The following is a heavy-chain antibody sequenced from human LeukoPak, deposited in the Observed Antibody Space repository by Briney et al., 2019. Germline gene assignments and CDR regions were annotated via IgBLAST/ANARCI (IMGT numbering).Heavy chain of an antibody. CDR3: ARAQRLRYFDWLLSFDY. CDR2: IYYSGST. D-gene: IGHD3-9*01. Sequence: PSETLSLTCAVYGGSFSGYYWSWIRQPPGKGLEWIGYIYYSGSTNYNPSLKSRVTISVDTSKNQFSLKLSSVTAADTAVYYCARAQRLRYFDWLLSFDYWGQGTLVTVSS. J-gene: IGHJ4*02. CDR1: GGSFSGYY. V-gene: IGHV4-59*01.